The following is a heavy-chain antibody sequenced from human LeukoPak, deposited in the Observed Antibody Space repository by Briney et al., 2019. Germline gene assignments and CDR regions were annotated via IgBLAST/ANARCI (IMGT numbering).Heavy chain of an antibody. CDR1: GFTFSSYR. D-gene: IGHD6-19*01. CDR2: ISSSGSTI. Sequence: GGSLRLSCAASGFTFSSYRMNWVRQAPGKGLEWVSYISSSGSTIYYADSVKGRFTISRDNAKNSLYLQMNSLRAEDTAVYYCATPGAGRGRGVYYYCMDVWGQGTTVTVSS. J-gene: IGHJ6*02. CDR3: ATPGAGRGRGVYYYCMDV. V-gene: IGHV3-48*01.